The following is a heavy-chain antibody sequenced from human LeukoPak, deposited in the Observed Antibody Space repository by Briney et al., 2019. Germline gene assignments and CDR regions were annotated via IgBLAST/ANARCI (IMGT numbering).Heavy chain of an antibody. V-gene: IGHV3-66*02. CDR2: IYSGGST. D-gene: IGHD3-22*01. J-gene: IGHJ4*02. CDR1: GLTFSSYA. Sequence: GGSLRLSCAASGLTFSSYAMRWVRQAPGKGLEWGSVIYSGGSTYYADSVKGRFTISRDNSKNTLYLQMNSLRAEDTAVYYCAREVAYYYDSSGYYDYWGQGTLVTVSS. CDR3: AREVAYYYDSSGYYDY.